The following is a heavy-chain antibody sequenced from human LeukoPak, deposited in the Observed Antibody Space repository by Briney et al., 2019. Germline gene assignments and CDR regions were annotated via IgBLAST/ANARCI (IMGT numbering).Heavy chain of an antibody. Sequence: ASVKVSCKASGYTFTGYYMHWVRQAPGQGLEWMGWINPSSGGTNYAQKFQGWVTMTRDTSISTAYMELSRLRSDDTAVYYCARGPMITFGGVIVPHFDYWGQGTLVTVSS. J-gene: IGHJ4*02. CDR2: INPSSGGT. V-gene: IGHV1-2*04. CDR3: ARGPMITFGGVIVPHFDY. CDR1: GYTFTGYY. D-gene: IGHD3-16*02.